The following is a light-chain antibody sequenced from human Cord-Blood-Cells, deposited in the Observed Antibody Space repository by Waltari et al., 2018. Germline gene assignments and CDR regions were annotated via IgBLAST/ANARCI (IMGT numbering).Light chain of an antibody. J-gene: IGLJ1*01. CDR3: SSYAGSNNLYV. CDR2: EVS. Sequence: LTQPPSASGSPGQSVTISCTGTSSDVGGYNYVSWYQQHPGKAPKLMIYEVSKRPSGVPDRFSGSKSGNTASLTVSGLQAEDEADYYCSSYAGSNNLYVFGTGTKVTAL. CDR1: SSDVGGYNY. V-gene: IGLV2-8*01.